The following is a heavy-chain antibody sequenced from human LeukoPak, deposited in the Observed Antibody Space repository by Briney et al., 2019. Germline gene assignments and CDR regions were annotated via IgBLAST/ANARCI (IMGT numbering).Heavy chain of an antibody. CDR1: GGSISSYY. Sequence: PSETLSLTCTVSGGSISSYYWSRIRQPPGKGLEWIGYIYYSGSTNYNPSLKSRVTTSVDTSKNQFSLKLSSVTAADTAVYYCARYREIAATRLSWFDPWGQGTLVTVSS. D-gene: IGHD2-15*01. CDR3: ARYREIAATRLSWFDP. CDR2: IYYSGST. V-gene: IGHV4-59*01. J-gene: IGHJ5*02.